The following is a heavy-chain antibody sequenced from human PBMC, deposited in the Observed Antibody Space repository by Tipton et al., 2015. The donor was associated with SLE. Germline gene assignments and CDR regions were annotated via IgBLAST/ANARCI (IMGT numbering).Heavy chain of an antibody. Sequence: TLSLTCTVSGGSISNYYWGWVRQPAGKGLEWIGYIYYSGSTNYNPSLKSRVTISVDTSKNQFSLKLSSVTAADTAVYYCARSAGYGSSWAHFDYWGQGTLVTVSS. D-gene: IGHD6-13*01. CDR2: IYYSGST. CDR3: ARSAGYGSSWAHFDY. V-gene: IGHV4-59*01. J-gene: IGHJ4*02. CDR1: GGSISNYY.